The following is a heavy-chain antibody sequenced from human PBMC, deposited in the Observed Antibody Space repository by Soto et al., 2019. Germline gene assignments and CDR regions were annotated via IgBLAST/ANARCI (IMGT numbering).Heavy chain of an antibody. CDR2: VSGSDGST. V-gene: IGHV3-23*01. J-gene: IGHJ4*02. CDR1: GFSFSSYA. Sequence: GGSLRLSCVASGFSFSSYAMSWVRQAPGKGLEWVSVVSGSDGSTYYADSVKGRFTISRDNSKNTLYLQMNSLRAEDTAVYYCAKDRERDAWYEDYWGQGTLVTVSS. CDR3: AKDRERDAWYEDY. D-gene: IGHD6-13*01.